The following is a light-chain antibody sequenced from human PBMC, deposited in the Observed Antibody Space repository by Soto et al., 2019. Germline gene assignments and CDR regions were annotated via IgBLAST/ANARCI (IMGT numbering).Light chain of an antibody. CDR2: GAS. Sequence: EIVLTQSPGTLSLSPGERATLSCRASQSVSSSYIAWYQQKRGQAPRRLIYGASIRATGIPDRFSGSGSGTDFTLTISSLQSEDFAVYYCQQYNNWPPITFGQGTRLEIK. CDR1: QSVSSSY. CDR3: QQYNNWPPIT. J-gene: IGKJ5*01. V-gene: IGKV3-20*01.